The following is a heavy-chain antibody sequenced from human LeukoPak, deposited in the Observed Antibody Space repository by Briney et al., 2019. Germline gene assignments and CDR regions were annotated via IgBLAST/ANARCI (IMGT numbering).Heavy chain of an antibody. CDR2: ISGSGGST. J-gene: IGHJ4*02. CDR1: GFTFSSYA. V-gene: IGHV3-23*01. Sequence: PGASLRLSCAASGFTFSSYAMSWVRQAPGKGLEWVSAISGSGGSTYYADSVNGRFTISRDNSKNTLYLQMNSLRAEDTAVDYCAKPHLYYFDYWGQGTLVTVPS. CDR3: AKPHLYYFDY.